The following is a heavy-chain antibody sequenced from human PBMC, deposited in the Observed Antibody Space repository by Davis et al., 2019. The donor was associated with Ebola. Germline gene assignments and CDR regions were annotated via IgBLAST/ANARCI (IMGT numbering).Heavy chain of an antibody. D-gene: IGHD6-13*01. V-gene: IGHV3-15*01. J-gene: IGHJ4*02. CDR2: IKSKTDGGTA. CDR1: GFTLSNAW. CDR3: TRTPTAGL. Sequence: GESLMIPCAASGFTLSNAWMRWVRQAPGQGLEWVGRIKSKTDGGTADYAAPVKTRFTITRDDSKNTLYLQMNSLKSKDTAVYYCTRTPTAGLWGQGTLVTVSS.